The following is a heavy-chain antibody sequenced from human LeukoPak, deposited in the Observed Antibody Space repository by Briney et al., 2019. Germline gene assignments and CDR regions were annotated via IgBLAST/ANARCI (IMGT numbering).Heavy chain of an antibody. J-gene: IGHJ5*02. CDR2: ISAYNGNT. D-gene: IGHD6-19*01. Sequence: ASVKVSCKASGYTFTSYGIIWVRQAPGQGLEWMGWISAYNGNTNYAQKLQGRVTMTTDTSTSTAYMELRSLRSDDTAVYYCARDRPYSSGWYGNNWFDPWGQGTLVTVSS. CDR3: ARDRPYSSGWYGNNWFDP. CDR1: GYTFTSYG. V-gene: IGHV1-18*01.